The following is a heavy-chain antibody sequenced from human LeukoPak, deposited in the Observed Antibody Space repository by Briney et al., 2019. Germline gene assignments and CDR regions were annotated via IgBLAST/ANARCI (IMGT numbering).Heavy chain of an antibody. CDR1: GYTFTGYY. V-gene: IGHV1-2*06. Sequence: ASVKVSCKASGYTFTGYYMHWVRQAPGQGLEWMGRINPNSGGTNYAQKFQGRVTMTRDTSISTAYMGLSRLRSDDTALYYCARWRYYYDSSSQLDYWGQGTLVTVSS. CDR2: INPNSGGT. D-gene: IGHD3-22*01. CDR3: ARWRYYYDSSSQLDY. J-gene: IGHJ4*02.